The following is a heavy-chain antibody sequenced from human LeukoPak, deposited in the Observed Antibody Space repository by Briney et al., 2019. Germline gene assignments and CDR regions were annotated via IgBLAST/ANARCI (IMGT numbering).Heavy chain of an antibody. CDR1: GGSISSSSYY. Sequence: PSETLSLTCPVSGGSISSSSYYWGWIRQPPGKGLEWIGSIYYSGITYYTPSLKSRVTISVDTSTNQFSLKLSSVTAADTAVYYCARLGVGAAAGTGTSPPAYYYYYGMDVWGQGTTVTVSS. V-gene: IGHV4-39*01. CDR3: ARLGVGAAAGTGTSPPAYYYYYGMDV. CDR2: IYYSGIT. J-gene: IGHJ6*02. D-gene: IGHD6-13*01.